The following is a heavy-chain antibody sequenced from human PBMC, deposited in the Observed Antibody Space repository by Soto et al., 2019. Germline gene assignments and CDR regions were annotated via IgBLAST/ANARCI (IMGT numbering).Heavy chain of an antibody. CDR2: IIPFFPKT. CDR3: ASGYLGLFWSGKYPRTWFYGMDD. Sequence: QAQLVQSGAEVKKPGSSVTVSCKASGGSFNDYTFSWVRQAPGQGLEWMGGIIPFFPKTDYAQKFQDRVTITAYKSTGTVNMVLRSLTSEDTAVYYCASGYLGLFWSGKYPRTWFYGMDDWGQGTTVTVSS. V-gene: IGHV1-69*06. D-gene: IGHD3-3*01. CDR1: GGSFNDYT. J-gene: IGHJ6*02.